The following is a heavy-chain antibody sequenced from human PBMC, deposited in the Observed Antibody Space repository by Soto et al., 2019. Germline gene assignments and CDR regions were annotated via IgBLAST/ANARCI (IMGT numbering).Heavy chain of an antibody. CDR3: AKDRAGY. CDR1: GFTFSSYG. D-gene: IGHD6-13*01. CDR2: ISYDGSNK. Sequence: GGSLRLSCAASGFTFSSYGMHWVRQAPGKGLEWVAVISYDGSNKYYADSVKGRFTISRDNSKNTLYLQMSSLRAEDTAVYYCAKDRAGYWGQGTLVTVSS. V-gene: IGHV3-30*18. J-gene: IGHJ4*02.